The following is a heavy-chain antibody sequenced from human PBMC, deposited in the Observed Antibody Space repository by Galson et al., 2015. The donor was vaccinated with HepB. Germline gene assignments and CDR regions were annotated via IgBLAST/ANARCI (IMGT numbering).Heavy chain of an antibody. J-gene: IGHJ6*02. CDR1: GGTLSSYA. CDR2: IIPILGRT. V-gene: IGHV1-69*04. D-gene: IGHD3-22*01. Sequence: SVKVSCKASGGTLSSYAITWVRQAPGQGLEWMGRIIPILGRTNYAQKFQGRVTITADKPTNTAYMELSSLRSEDTAVYYCAREERDSSGYYSHYYYGMDVGGQGTTVTVAS. CDR3: AREERDSSGYYSHYYYGMDV.